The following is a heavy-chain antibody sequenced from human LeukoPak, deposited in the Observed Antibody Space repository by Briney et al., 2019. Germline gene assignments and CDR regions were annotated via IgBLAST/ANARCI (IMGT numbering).Heavy chain of an antibody. V-gene: IGHV1-46*01. D-gene: IGHD3-22*01. CDR1: GYTLTSYG. CDR3: ARAYYESGAYRHAVYFDY. J-gene: IGHJ4*02. Sequence: ASVKVSCKASGYTLTSYGISWVRQAPGQGLEWMGIINPSDDSTRYAQKFQGRVTMTKDTSTSTVYMHLSSLSSDDTAVYYCARAYYESGAYRHAVYFDYWGQGTLVTVSS. CDR2: INPSDDST.